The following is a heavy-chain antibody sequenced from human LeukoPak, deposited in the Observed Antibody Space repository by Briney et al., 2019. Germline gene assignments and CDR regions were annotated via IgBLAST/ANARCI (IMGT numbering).Heavy chain of an antibody. J-gene: IGHJ4*02. CDR2: IRSKAYGGTT. V-gene: IGHV3-49*04. D-gene: IGHD3-10*01. CDR1: GFTFGDYA. CDR3: RRGANIDY. Sequence: GGSLRLSCTASGFTFGDYAMSWVRQAPGKGLEWVGFIRSKAYGGTTEYAASVKGRFTISRDDSKSIAYLQMNSLKTADTAVYYCRRGANIDYWGQGTLVTVSS.